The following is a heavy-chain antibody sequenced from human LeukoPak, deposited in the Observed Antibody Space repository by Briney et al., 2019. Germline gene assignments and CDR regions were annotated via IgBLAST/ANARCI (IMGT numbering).Heavy chain of an antibody. D-gene: IGHD6-13*01. CDR3: ARVIAAAGTCFDY. CDR2: IKQDGSEK. Sequence: GGSLRLSCAASGFTFSSYWMSWVRQAPGKGLEWVANIKQDGSEKYSVDSVKGRFTISRDTAKTSRFLKMTTLRAEEPAVYYCARVIAAAGTCFDYWGQGTLVTVSS. J-gene: IGHJ4*02. CDR1: GFTFSSYW. V-gene: IGHV3-7*04.